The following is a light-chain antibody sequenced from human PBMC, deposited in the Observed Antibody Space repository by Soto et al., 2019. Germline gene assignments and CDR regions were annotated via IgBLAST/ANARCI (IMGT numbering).Light chain of an antibody. V-gene: IGLV1-51*01. CDR1: SSNIENYY. Sequence: QSVLTQPPSVSAAPGQKVTISCSGSSSNIENYYVSWYQQLPGTAPKLLIYDNNKRPSGIPDRFSGSKSGTSATLDITGLQTGDEADYYCGTYDSSLRDGVFXTGIKVTVL. CDR2: DNN. CDR3: GTYDSSLRDGV. J-gene: IGLJ1*01.